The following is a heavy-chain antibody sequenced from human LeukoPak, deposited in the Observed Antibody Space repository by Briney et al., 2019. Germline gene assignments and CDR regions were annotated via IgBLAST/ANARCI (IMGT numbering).Heavy chain of an antibody. CDR2: ISSSSSYI. CDR3: ARDQISYYDFWSGYYPYDY. V-gene: IGHV3-21*01. D-gene: IGHD3-3*01. J-gene: IGHJ4*02. CDR1: GFTFSSYS. Sequence: GGXLRLSCAASGFTFSSYSMNWVRQAPGKGLEWVSSISSSSSYIYYADSVKGRFTISRDNAKNSLYLQMNSLRAEDTAVYYCARDQISYYDFWSGYYPYDYWGQGTLVTVSS.